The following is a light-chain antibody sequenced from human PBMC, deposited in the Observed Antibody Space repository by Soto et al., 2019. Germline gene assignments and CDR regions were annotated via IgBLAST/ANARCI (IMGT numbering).Light chain of an antibody. Sequence: DIPMTQSPSTLSASLGDRDTITCRASQNIERWLAWYQQKPGKAPKLLLYDVSSLESGVPSRFSGSGSGTEFILTIHGLQPDDFATYFCQQFKRGTWTFGQGTKVDIK. CDR2: DVS. J-gene: IGKJ1*01. CDR1: QNIERW. CDR3: QQFKRGTWT. V-gene: IGKV1-5*01.